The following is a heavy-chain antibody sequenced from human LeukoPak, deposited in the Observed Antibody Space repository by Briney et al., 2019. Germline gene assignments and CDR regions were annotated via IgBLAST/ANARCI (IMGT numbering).Heavy chain of an antibody. J-gene: IGHJ4*02. CDR3: AREVVTPYFDY. V-gene: IGHV4-61*02. CDR1: GGSISSGSHY. CDR2: IYTSGST. Sequence: SQTLSLTCTVSGGSISSGSHYWSWIRQPAGKGLEWIGRIYTSGSTNYNPSLKSRVTISVDTSKNQFSLKLSSVTAADTAVYYCAREVVTPYFDYWGQGTLVTVSS. D-gene: IGHD4-23*01.